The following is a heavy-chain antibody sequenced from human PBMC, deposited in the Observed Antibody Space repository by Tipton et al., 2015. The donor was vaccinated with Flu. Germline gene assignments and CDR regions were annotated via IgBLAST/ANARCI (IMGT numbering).Heavy chain of an antibody. CDR3: AKVIPELVAGLDF. CDR2: FSGSGGKT. J-gene: IGHJ4*02. D-gene: IGHD6-19*01. Sequence: SLRLSCAASGFTFSRYGMSWVRQAPGKGLEWVAAFSGSGGKTFFADSVKGRFTISRDNSKNTLYLQMNSLRAEDTAVYHCAKVIPELVAGLDFWGQGTLVTVSS. V-gene: IGHV3-23*01. CDR1: GFTFSRYG.